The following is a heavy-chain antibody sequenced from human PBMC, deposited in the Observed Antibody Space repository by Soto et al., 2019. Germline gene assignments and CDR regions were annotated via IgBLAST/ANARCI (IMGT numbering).Heavy chain of an antibody. CDR1: GFTVSTKY. Sequence: EVQLVESGGGLVQPGGSLRLSCAASGFTVSTKYMSWVRQAPGKGLEWVSVIYSGGSTFYADSVRGRFTISRDNSKNTVNLPMNSLRAEDTAVYYCARDPWAADYWDQGTLVTVSS. J-gene: IGHJ4*02. CDR2: IYSGGST. V-gene: IGHV3-66*01. D-gene: IGHD3-16*01. CDR3: ARDPWAADY.